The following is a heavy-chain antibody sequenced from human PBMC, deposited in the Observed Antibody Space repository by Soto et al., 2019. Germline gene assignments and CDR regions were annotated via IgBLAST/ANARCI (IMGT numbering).Heavy chain of an antibody. CDR2: IYWDDDK. D-gene: IGHD6-13*01. CDR3: AHKGRRIASVGTRYYFDY. V-gene: IGHV2-5*02. CDR1: GFSLSTSGVG. J-gene: IGHJ4*02. Sequence: SGPTLVNPTQTLTLTCTFSGFSLSTSGVGVGWIRQPPGKALEWLALIYWDDDKRYSPSLKSRLTITKDTSKNQVILTMTNKDPVDTATYYCAHKGRRIASVGTRYYFDYWGQGTLVTVSS.